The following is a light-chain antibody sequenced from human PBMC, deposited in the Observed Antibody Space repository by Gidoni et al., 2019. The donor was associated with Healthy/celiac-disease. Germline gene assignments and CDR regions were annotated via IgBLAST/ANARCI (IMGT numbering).Light chain of an antibody. CDR3: QQTYITPLT. V-gene: IGKV1-39*01. CDR1: QSISSS. CDR2: TTS. J-gene: IGKJ4*01. Sequence: DIQLTQSPSSLSASVGDRVTITCRASQSISSSLNWYQQKPGKAPKLLIYTTSSLQSGVPSRFSGSGSGTDFTLTISSLQPEDFATYYCQQTYITPLTFXGXTKVEIK.